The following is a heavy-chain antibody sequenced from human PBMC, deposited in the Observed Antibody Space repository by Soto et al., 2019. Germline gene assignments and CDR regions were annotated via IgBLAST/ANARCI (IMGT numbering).Heavy chain of an antibody. Sequence: ASVKVSCKASGYTFTNYHMHGVRQAPGQRLEWMGWITAGIGNTKYSQKFQGRVTITRDTSASTAYMELGRLRSEDTAVYYCARVGYSGYDEEPFLDYWG. CDR3: ARVGYSGYDEEPFLDY. CDR1: GYTFTNYH. CDR2: ITAGIGNT. D-gene: IGHD5-12*01. J-gene: IGHJ4*01. V-gene: IGHV1-3*01.